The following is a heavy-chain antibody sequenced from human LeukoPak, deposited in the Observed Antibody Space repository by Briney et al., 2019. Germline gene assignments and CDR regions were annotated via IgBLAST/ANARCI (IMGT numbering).Heavy chain of an antibody. Sequence: ASVTVSFTASGYTFSSYGISWVRQAPGQGLEWMGWISAYNGNTNYAQKLQGRVTMTTDASTNTAYMELRSLRSDDTAVYYCARVGDIVATIDNWFDPWGQGTLVTVSS. J-gene: IGHJ5*02. CDR2: ISAYNGNT. CDR3: ARVGDIVATIDNWFDP. CDR1: GYTFSSYG. V-gene: IGHV1-18*01. D-gene: IGHD5-12*01.